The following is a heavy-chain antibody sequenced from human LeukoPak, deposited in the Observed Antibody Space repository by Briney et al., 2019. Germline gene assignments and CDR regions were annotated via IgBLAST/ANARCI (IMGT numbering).Heavy chain of an antibody. CDR1: GFTFDDYA. CDR2: ISWNSGSI. Sequence: PGGSLRLSCAASGFTFDDYAMHWVRQAPGKGLEWVSGISWNSGSIGYADSVKGRFTISRDNAKNSLYLQMNSLRAEDTALYYCAKDMGGYYGSGSSTDYWGQGTLVTVSS. CDR3: AKDMGGYYGSGSSTDY. V-gene: IGHV3-9*01. J-gene: IGHJ4*02. D-gene: IGHD3-10*01.